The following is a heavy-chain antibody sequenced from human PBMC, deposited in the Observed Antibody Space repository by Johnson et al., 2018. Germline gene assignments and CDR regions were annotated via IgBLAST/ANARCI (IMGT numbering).Heavy chain of an antibody. CDR2: MNPNSGNT. CDR3: AGVRGMGATYYFDY. D-gene: IGHD1-26*01. V-gene: IGHV1-8*01. J-gene: IGHJ4*02. CDR1: GYTFTSYD. Sequence: QVQLVQSGAEVKKPGASVKVSCKASGYTFTSYDINWVRQATGQGLEWMGWMNPNSGNTDYAQKFQGRVTMTTSTSISTAYVELSSLRSEDTAVYYCAGVRGMGATYYFDYWGQGTLVTVSS.